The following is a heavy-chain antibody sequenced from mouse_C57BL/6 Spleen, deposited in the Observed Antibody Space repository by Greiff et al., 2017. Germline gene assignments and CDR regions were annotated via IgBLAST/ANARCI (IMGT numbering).Heavy chain of an antibody. V-gene: IGHV5-16*01. D-gene: IGHD4-1*02. CDR1: GFTFSDYY. Sequence: EVMLVESEGGLVQPGSSMKLSCTASGFTFSDYYMAWVRQVPEKGLEWVANINYDGSSTYYLDSLKSRFIISRDNAKNILYLQMSSLKSEDTATCYCARGTQLGRYFDDWGERTTLTVSS. CDR3: ARGTQLGRYFDD. J-gene: IGHJ2*01. CDR2: INYDGSST.